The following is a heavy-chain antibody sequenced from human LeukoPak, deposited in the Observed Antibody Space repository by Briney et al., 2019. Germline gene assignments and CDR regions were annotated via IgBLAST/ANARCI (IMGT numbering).Heavy chain of an antibody. D-gene: IGHD3-10*01. J-gene: IGHJ4*02. Sequence: GGSLRLSCAASGFTFSNYNMNWVRQAPGKGLEWVSYITSRSSSIYYADSVKGRFTISRDNAQNSLYLQMNSLRDEVTAVYYCARDSRFGKLLIPYFDYWGQGTLVTVSS. CDR2: ITSRSSSI. V-gene: IGHV3-48*02. CDR1: GFTFSNYN. CDR3: ARDSRFGKLLIPYFDY.